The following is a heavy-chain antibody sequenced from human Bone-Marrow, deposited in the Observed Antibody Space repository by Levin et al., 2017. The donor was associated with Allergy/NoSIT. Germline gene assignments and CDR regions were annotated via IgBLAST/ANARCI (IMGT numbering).Heavy chain of an antibody. CDR2: IYYSGST. CDR3: STYGSGGFDAFDI. V-gene: IGHV4-39*01. CDR1: GGSISSSSYY. D-gene: IGHD3-10*01. Sequence: RASETLSLTCTVSGGSISSSSYYWGWIRQPPGKGLEWIGSIYYSGSTYYNPSLKSRVTISVDTSKNQFSLKLSSVTAADTAVYYGSTYGSGGFDAFDIWGQGTMVTVSS. J-gene: IGHJ3*02.